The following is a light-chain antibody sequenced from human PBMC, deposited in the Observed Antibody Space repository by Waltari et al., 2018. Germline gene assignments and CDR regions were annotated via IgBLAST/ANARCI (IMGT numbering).Light chain of an antibody. CDR1: QSISSW. Sequence: DIQMTQSPSTLSASVGDRVTITCRASQSISSWLAWYQQIPGKAPKLMIYKASSLECGVPASFGGSGSGREFSLTISSLQPDDLATYYCQQYNSYLGTFGQGTKLEIK. V-gene: IGKV1-5*03. J-gene: IGKJ2*01. CDR3: QQYNSYLGT. CDR2: KAS.